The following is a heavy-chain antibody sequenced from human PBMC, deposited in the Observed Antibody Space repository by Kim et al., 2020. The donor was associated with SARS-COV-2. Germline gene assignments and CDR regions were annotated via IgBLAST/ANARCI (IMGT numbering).Heavy chain of an antibody. Sequence: KTTYSPKIQGRVTITRDTSANTAYMDLRSLTFEDTAIYYCARDMNPTVYDYWGQGTLVTVSS. D-gene: IGHD4-4*01. CDR3: ARDMNPTVYDY. CDR2: KT. J-gene: IGHJ4*02. V-gene: IGHV1-3*01.